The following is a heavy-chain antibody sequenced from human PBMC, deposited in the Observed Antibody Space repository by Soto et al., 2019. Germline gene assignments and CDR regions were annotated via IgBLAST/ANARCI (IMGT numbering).Heavy chain of an antibody. CDR3: ARDRSPGSIRGIVRKPDFDY. CDR1: GFTFSSYS. J-gene: IGHJ4*02. Sequence: GGSLRLSCAASGFTFSSYSMNWVRQAPGKGLEWVSYITSSGSSTFYADSVKGRFSISRDNALDSLFLQMNSLRVGDTAVYYCARDRSPGSIRGIVRKPDFDYGGQRTLVPFSS. CDR2: ITSSGSST. D-gene: IGHD3-10*01. V-gene: IGHV3-48*01.